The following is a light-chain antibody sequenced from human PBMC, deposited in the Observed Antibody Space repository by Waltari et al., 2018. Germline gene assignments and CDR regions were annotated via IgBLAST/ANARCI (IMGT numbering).Light chain of an antibody. CDR2: AAS. CDR1: QDISSW. Sequence: DIQMTQSPSSVSASVGDRVTMTCRASQDISSWLAWYQQKPGQAPKLLIYAASTLQSGDPSRFSGSRSGTDFTLTSSSLQPDEFATYYCQQAKSVPHPFGGGTKVEMK. CDR3: QQAKSVPHP. V-gene: IGKV1-12*01. J-gene: IGKJ4*02.